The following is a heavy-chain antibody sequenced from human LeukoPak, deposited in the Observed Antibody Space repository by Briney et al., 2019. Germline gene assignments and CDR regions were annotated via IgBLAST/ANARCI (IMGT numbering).Heavy chain of an antibody. J-gene: IGHJ4*02. Sequence: GGSLRLSCAASGFTFSSYEMNWVRQAPGKGLEWVSYISSRGSTIYYADSVKGRFTISRDNSKNTLYLQMNSLRAEDTAVYYCAKGLEMATTPMYYFDYWGQGILVTVSS. CDR3: AKGLEMATTPMYYFDY. D-gene: IGHD5-24*01. V-gene: IGHV3-48*03. CDR1: GFTFSSYE. CDR2: ISSRGSTI.